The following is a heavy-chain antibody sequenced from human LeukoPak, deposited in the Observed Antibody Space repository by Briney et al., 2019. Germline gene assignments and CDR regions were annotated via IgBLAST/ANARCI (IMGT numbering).Heavy chain of an antibody. Sequence: GGSLRLSCAASGFTFSDYYMSWIRQAPGKGLEWVSYISSSGSTIYYADSVKGRFTISRDNAKNSLCLQMNSLGAEDTAVYYCARELWFGELPYYFDYWGRGTLVTVSS. J-gene: IGHJ4*02. CDR3: ARELWFGELPYYFDY. D-gene: IGHD3-10*01. V-gene: IGHV3-11*01. CDR2: ISSSGSTI. CDR1: GFTFSDYY.